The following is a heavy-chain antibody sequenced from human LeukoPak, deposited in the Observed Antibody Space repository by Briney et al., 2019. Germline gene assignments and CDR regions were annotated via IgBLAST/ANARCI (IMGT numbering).Heavy chain of an antibody. J-gene: IGHJ3*02. Sequence: MASETLSLTCTVSGGSISSSSYYWGWIRQPPGKGLEWIGSIYYSGSTYYNPSLKSRVTISVDTSKNQFSLKLSSVTAADTAVYYCARNLRTRGYNYGLGAFDIWGQGTMVTVSS. CDR2: IYYSGST. D-gene: IGHD5-18*01. CDR3: ARNLRTRGYNYGLGAFDI. CDR1: GGSISSSSYY. V-gene: IGHV4-39*07.